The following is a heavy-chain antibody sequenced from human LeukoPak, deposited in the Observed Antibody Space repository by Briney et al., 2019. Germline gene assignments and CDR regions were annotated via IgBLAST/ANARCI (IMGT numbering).Heavy chain of an antibody. J-gene: IGHJ1*01. V-gene: IGHV3-30*04. CDR2: ISYDGSNK. CDR1: GFTFSSYA. D-gene: IGHD3-22*01. Sequence: PGRSLRLSCAASGFTFSSYAMHWVRQAPGKGLEWVAVISYDGSNKYCADSVKGRFTISRDNSKNTLYLQMNSLRAEDTAVYYCAKESSGYYSGLWYFQHWGQGTLVTVSS. CDR3: AKESSGYYSGLWYFQH.